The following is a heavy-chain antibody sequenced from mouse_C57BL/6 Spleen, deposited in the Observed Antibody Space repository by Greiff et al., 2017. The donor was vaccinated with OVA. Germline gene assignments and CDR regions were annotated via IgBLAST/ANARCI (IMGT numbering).Heavy chain of an antibody. CDR2: IHPNSGST. J-gene: IGHJ2*01. D-gene: IGHD2-4*01. CDR3: ARSGYDYDVRDY. V-gene: IGHV1-64*01. Sequence: VQLQQPGAELVKPGASVKLSCKASGYTFTSYWMHWVKQRPGQGLEWIGMIHPNSGSTNYNEKFKSKATLTVDKSSSTAYMQLSSLTSEDSAVYYCARSGYDYDVRDYWGKGTTLTVSS. CDR1: GYTFTSYW.